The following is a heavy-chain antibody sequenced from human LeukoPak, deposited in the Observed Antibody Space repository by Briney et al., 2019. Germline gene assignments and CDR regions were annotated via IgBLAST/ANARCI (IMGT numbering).Heavy chain of an antibody. V-gene: IGHV3-23*01. Sequence: GGSLRLFCAASGFIFSRYAMRCVRQAPGKGLECVSAIRGSGGSTYYADSVKGRFTISRDNSKNTLYLQMNSLRAEDTAVYYCAKAGVYGSGSYYAFDYWGQGTLVTVSS. J-gene: IGHJ4*02. CDR2: IRGSGGST. CDR1: GFIFSRYA. D-gene: IGHD3-10*01. CDR3: AKAGVYGSGSYYAFDY.